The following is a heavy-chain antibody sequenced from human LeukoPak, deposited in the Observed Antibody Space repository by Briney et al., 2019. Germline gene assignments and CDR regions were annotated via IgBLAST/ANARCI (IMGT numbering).Heavy chain of an antibody. CDR3: ARVMSALTGYFFDP. CDR2: ISSSGSTI. J-gene: IGHJ5*02. V-gene: IGHV3-48*03. Sequence: PGGSLRLSCAASGFTFSSYEMNWVRQAPGKGLEWVSYISSSGSTIYYADSVKGRFTISRDNAKNSLYLQMNSLRAEDTAVYYCARVMSALTGYFFDPWGQGTLVTVSS. CDR1: GFTFSSYE. D-gene: IGHD3-9*01.